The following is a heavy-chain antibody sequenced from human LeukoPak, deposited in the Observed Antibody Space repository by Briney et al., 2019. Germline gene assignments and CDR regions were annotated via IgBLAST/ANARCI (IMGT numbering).Heavy chain of an antibody. CDR3: AREIGTAGRFGEFFDY. J-gene: IGHJ4*02. D-gene: IGHD3-10*01. CDR2: IYHSGST. V-gene: IGHV4-59*12. Sequence: KPSETLSLTCTVSGGSISSYYWSWIRQPSGKGLEWIGEIYHSGSTNYNPSLKSRVTISVDKSKNQFSLKLSSVTAADTAVYYCAREIGTAGRFGEFFDYWGQGTLVTVSS. CDR1: GGSISSYY.